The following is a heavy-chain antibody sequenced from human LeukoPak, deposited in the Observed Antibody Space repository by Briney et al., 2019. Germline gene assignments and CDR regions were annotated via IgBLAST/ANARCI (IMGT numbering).Heavy chain of an antibody. J-gene: IGHJ3*02. D-gene: IGHD3-10*01. CDR3: ASRPYYYGSGEYAFDI. CDR1: GGSISSSNW. Sequence: SGTLSLTCAVSGGSISSSNWWSWVRQPPGKGLEGIGEIYQSGSTNYNPSLKSRVTISVDKSKNQFSLKLSSVTAPDTAVYYCASRPYYYGSGEYAFDIWGQGTMVTVSS. V-gene: IGHV4-4*02. CDR2: IYQSGST.